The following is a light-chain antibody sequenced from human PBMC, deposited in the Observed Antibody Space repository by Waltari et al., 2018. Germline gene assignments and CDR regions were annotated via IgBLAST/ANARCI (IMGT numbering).Light chain of an antibody. CDR1: SGSLSTTSY. V-gene: IGLV8-61*01. CDR2: KAN. Sequence: QTVVTQEPSLSVSPGGTVTLTCALSSGSLSTTSYATWYQQTPGQATRTLVYKANARSSGVPDRFSGSILGNTAALTITGAQADDESDYYCALYMGSGIWVFGVGTSLTVL. CDR3: ALYMGSGIWV. J-gene: IGLJ3*02.